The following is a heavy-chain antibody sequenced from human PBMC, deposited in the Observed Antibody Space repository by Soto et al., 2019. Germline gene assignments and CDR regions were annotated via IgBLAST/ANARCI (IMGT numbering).Heavy chain of an antibody. J-gene: IGHJ6*02. CDR1: GFPFSLYL. CDR2: IHHNSGYA. V-gene: IGHV3-23*01. CDR3: TKYQSRNLNHGDYYYYGMDL. D-gene: IGHD3-3*01. Sequence: EVQLLESGGGSIQPGGPLRLSCAASGFPFSLYLMSWARQAPGKELEWVSLIHHNSGYAYYADSVKGLFTISRDNSKNTVYLQMNSLRAEDTAVYYCTKYQSRNLNHGDYYYYGMDLWGQGSTVTVSS.